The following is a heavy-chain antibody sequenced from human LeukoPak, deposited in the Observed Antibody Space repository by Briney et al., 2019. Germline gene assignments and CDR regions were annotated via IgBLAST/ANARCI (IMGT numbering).Heavy chain of an antibody. J-gene: IGHJ4*02. V-gene: IGHV3-74*01. CDR2: INSDGSST. D-gene: IGHD6-19*01. CDR1: GFTFSSSW. CDR3: AKGTASVGYSSGWPFDY. Sequence: QPGGSLRLSCAASGFTFSSSWMHWVRQAPGKGLVWVSRINSDGSSTTYADPVKGRFTISRDNSKKTLYLQMNSLTAEDTAVYYCAKGTASVGYSSGWPFDYWGQGTLVTVSS.